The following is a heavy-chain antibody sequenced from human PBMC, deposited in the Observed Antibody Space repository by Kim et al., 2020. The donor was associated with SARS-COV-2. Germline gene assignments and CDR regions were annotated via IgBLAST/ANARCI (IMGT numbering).Heavy chain of an antibody. D-gene: IGHD3-22*01. CDR3: AKGVDSTGYYNWFDP. Sequence: ADSVKGRFTISRDNSKNTLYLQMTSLRAEDTAVYYCAKGVDSTGYYNWFDPWGQGALVTVSS. V-gene: IGHV3-23*01. J-gene: IGHJ5*02.